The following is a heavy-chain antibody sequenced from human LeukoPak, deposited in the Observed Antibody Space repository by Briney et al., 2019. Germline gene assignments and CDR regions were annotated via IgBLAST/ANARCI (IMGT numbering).Heavy chain of an antibody. D-gene: IGHD5-24*01. V-gene: IGHV3-53*05. Sequence: PGGSLRLSCAASGFTVSSNYMSWVRQAPGKGLEWVSVIYSGDSTYYADSVKGRFTISRDNSKNTLYLQMGSLRAEDMAVYYCTRRDGYNYADYWGQGTLVTVSS. CDR2: IYSGDST. CDR3: TRRDGYNYADY. J-gene: IGHJ4*02. CDR1: GFTVSSNY.